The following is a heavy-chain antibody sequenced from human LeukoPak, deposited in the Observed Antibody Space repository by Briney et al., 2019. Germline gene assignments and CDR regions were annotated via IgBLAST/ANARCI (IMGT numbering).Heavy chain of an antibody. CDR3: AREIPRYYDSSGRFDP. CDR1: GASVSSGSYY. CDR2: IYYSGST. Sequence: KTSETLSLTCNVSGASVSSGSYYWSWIRQPPGKELEWIGYIYYSGSTSYNPSLKSRVTISVDTSKNQFSLKLSSVTAADTAVYYCAREIPRYYDSSGRFDPWGQGTLVTVSS. J-gene: IGHJ5*02. V-gene: IGHV4-61*01. D-gene: IGHD3-22*01.